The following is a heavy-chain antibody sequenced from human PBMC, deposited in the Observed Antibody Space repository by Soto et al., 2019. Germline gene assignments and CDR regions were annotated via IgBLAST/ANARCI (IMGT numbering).Heavy chain of an antibody. CDR3: ARVYSGSYYYYYGMDV. V-gene: IGHV3-7*01. D-gene: IGHD1-26*01. CDR1: GFTFSSYW. Sequence: EVQLVESGGGLVQPGGSLRLSCAASGFTFSSYWMSWVRQAPGKGLEWVANIKQDGSEKYYVDSVKGRFTISRDNAKNSLYLQMNSLRAEDTAVYYCARVYSGSYYYYYGMDVWGQGTTVTVSS. CDR2: IKQDGSEK. J-gene: IGHJ6*02.